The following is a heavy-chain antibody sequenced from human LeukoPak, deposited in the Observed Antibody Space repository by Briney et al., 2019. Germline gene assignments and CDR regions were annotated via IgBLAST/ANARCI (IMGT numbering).Heavy chain of an antibody. CDR3: ARKEGRGLYYMDV. J-gene: IGHJ6*03. Sequence: GASVKVSCKASGYTFTSYGISWVRQAPGQGLEWMGWISAYNGNTNYAQKLQGRVTMTTDTSTSTACMELRSLRSDDTAVYYCARKEGRGLYYMDVWGKGTTVTVSS. CDR2: ISAYNGNT. CDR1: GYTFTSYG. V-gene: IGHV1-18*01.